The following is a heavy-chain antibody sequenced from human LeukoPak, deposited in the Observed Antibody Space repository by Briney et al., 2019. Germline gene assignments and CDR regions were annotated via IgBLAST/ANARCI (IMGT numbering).Heavy chain of an antibody. V-gene: IGHV3-74*01. Sequence: SGGSLRLSCAASGFTFSKYWMLWVRQAPGKGLESVSRINTGGTVTTYADSVKGRFTVSRDNADNTMLLQMNSVRDEDTAVYYCATKQWLAPPPDSWGQGTPVTVSS. D-gene: IGHD6-19*01. CDR3: ATKQWLAPPPDS. J-gene: IGHJ4*02. CDR1: GFTFSKYW. CDR2: INTGGTVT.